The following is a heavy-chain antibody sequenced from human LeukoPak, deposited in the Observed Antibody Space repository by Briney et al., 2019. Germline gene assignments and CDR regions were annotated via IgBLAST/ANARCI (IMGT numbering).Heavy chain of an antibody. D-gene: IGHD3-10*01. V-gene: IGHV4-39*07. J-gene: IGHJ4*02. CDR2: IYYSGST. CDR1: GGLISISTYY. Sequence: PSETLSLTCTVSGGLISISTYYWGWIRQPPGKGLEWIGSIYYSGSTNYNPSLKSRVTISVDTSKNQFSLKLSSVTAADTAVYYCARADPVLLWFGELPYYFDYWGQGTLVTVSS. CDR3: ARADPVLLWFGELPYYFDY.